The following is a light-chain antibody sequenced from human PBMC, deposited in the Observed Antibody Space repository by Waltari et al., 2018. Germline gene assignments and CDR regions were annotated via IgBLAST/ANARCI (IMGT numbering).Light chain of an antibody. V-gene: IGKV3-11*01. J-gene: IGKJ1*01. CDR3: QQRFFWPPWT. CDR2: DAS. CDR1: QSVNIY. Sequence: EIVLTQSPATLSLSPGESATLSCRASQSVNIYLAWFQQKPGQAPRLVIYDASNRATGVPARFSGSGSGTDFTLTISSLEPEDFAVYYCQQRFFWPPWTFGQGTKVEIK.